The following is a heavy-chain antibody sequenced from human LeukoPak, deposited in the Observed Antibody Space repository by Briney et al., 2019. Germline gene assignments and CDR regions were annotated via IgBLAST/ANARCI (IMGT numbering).Heavy chain of an antibody. J-gene: IGHJ6*03. Sequence: GGSLRLSFVASGFTLSDYGIPWVRQAPGKGLEWVAVVSYDGGHKYYADSVKGRFTISRDTSSDTVSLQMSSLRAEDTAVYYCAKGWDMAYFYCYMDVWGKGTTVTVSS. CDR2: VSYDGGHK. V-gene: IGHV3-30*18. CDR3: AKGWDMAYFYCYMDV. D-gene: IGHD1-26*01. CDR1: GFTLSDYG.